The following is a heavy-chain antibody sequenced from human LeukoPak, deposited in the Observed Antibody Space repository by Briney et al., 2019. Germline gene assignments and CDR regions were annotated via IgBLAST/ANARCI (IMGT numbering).Heavy chain of an antibody. CDR3: ARVNGMKGWYGPDY. V-gene: IGHV4-39*07. D-gene: IGHD6-19*01. CDR1: GGSISSSSYY. CDR2: IYYSGST. Sequence: SETLSLTCTVSGGSISSSSYYWGWIRQPPGKGLEWIGSIYYSGSTYYNPSLKSRVTISVDTSKNQFSLKLSSVTAADTAVYYCARVNGMKGWYGPDYWGQGTLVTVSS. J-gene: IGHJ4*02.